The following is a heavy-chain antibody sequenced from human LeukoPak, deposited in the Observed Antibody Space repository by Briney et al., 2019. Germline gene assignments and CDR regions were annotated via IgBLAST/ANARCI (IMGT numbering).Heavy chain of an antibody. J-gene: IGHJ1*01. Sequence: GGSLRLSCTASGFIVSSSYMSWVRQAPGKGPEWVSIISESVKGRFTISRDDSQNMVLLRMDSLRAEDTARYYCARDSAFSSYSHWGQGALVTVSS. D-gene: IGHD2-15*01. CDR3: ARDSAFSSYSH. CDR1: GFIVSSSY. CDR2: I. V-gene: IGHV3-53*01.